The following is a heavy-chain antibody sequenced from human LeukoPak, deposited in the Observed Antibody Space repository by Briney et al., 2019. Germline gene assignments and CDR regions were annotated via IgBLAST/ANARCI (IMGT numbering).Heavy chain of an antibody. D-gene: IGHD5-24*01. CDR2: IYYSGSN. CDR1: GDSISSSSSY. V-gene: IGHV4-39*01. J-gene: IGHJ4*02. CDR3: ARHRSGWLQSSFDY. Sequence: SETLSLTCTVSGDSISSSSSYWGWIRQPPGKGLEGIGRIYYSGSNFDNPALKSRVTISVDTSKNQCSLKLSSVTAADTAVYYCARHRSGWLQSSFDYWGQGTLVTVSS.